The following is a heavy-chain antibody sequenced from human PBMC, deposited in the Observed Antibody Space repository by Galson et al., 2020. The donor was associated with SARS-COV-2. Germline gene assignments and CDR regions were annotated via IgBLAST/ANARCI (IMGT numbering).Heavy chain of an antibody. J-gene: IGHJ6*02. V-gene: IGHV4-59*01. D-gene: IGHD6-13*01. Sequence: ETSETLSLTCTVSGGSISSYYWSWIRQPPGKGLEWIGYIYYSGSTNYNPSLKSRVTISVDTSKNQFSLKLSSVTAADTAVYYCARDPYSSSSEDYYGMDVWGQGTTVTVSS. CDR3: ARDPYSSSSEDYYGMDV. CDR1: GGSISSYY. CDR2: IYYSGST.